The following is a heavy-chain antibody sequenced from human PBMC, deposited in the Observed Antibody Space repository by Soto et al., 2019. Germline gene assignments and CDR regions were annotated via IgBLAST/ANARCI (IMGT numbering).Heavy chain of an antibody. Sequence: GGSLRLSCSASGFIFSESTIYWVRQVPGEGLEAISAVSTSGRSTYYADSVKDRFTISRDNSKNTLFLQMGSLRPEDTAIYYCVKQAHGLDGVAFDYWGQGTQVTVSS. CDR3: VKQAHGLDGVAFDY. D-gene: IGHD2-15*01. J-gene: IGHJ4*02. CDR2: VSTSGRST. V-gene: IGHV3-64D*06. CDR1: GFIFSEST.